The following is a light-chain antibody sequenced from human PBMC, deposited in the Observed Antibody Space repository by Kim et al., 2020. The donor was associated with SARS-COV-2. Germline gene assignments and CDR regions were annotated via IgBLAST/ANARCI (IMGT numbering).Light chain of an antibody. Sequence: VSVSPRQTASITCSVDKLGDKYACWYQQKPGQSPVLVIYQDSKRPSGIPGRFSGSNSGITATLTISGTQAMDEADYYCQAWDSSVVFGGGTKLTVL. J-gene: IGLJ2*01. CDR2: QDS. CDR3: QAWDSSVV. V-gene: IGLV3-1*01. CDR1: KLGDKY.